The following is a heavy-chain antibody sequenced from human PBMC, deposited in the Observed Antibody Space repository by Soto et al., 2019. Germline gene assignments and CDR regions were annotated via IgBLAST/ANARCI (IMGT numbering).Heavy chain of an antibody. CDR3: SRASGSYPLNDD. CDR2: ISSSSSYI. Sequence: PGGSLRLSCAASGFTFSSYSMNWVRQAPGKGLEWVSSISSSSSYIYYADSVKGRFTISRDNAKNSLYLQMNSLRAEDTAVYDGSRASGSYPLNDDWGKGTLVTVAS. J-gene: IGHJ4*02. CDR1: GFTFSSYS. D-gene: IGHD1-26*01. V-gene: IGHV3-21*01.